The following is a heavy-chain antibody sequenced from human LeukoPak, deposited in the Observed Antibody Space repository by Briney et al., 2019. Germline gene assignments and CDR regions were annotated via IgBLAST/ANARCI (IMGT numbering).Heavy chain of an antibody. V-gene: IGHV3-33*01. CDR1: GFTFSSYG. CDR3: ARAVGPFDY. J-gene: IGHJ4*02. CDR2: IWYDGSNK. Sequence: GKSLRLSCAASGFTFSSYGMHWVRQAPGKALEWVAVIWYDGSNKYYADSVKGRFTISRDNSDNMLYLQMNSLRGDDTAVYFYARAVGPFDYWGQGTLVTVSS.